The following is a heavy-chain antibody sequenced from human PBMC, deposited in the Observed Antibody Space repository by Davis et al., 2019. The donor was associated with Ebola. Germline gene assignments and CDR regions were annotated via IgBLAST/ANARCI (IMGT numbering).Heavy chain of an antibody. CDR1: GCTFSSYA. J-gene: IGHJ5*02. Sequence: SVKVSCKASGCTFSSYAISWVRQAPGQGLEWMGGIIPIFGTANYAQKFQGRVTITADESTSTAYMELSSLRSEDTAVYYCAVDILTGRGFDPWGQGTLVTVSS. V-gene: IGHV1-69*13. CDR2: IIPIFGTA. D-gene: IGHD3-9*01. CDR3: AVDILTGRGFDP.